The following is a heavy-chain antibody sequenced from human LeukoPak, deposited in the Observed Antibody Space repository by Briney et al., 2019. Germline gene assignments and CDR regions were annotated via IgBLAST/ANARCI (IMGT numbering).Heavy chain of an antibody. Sequence: ASVKVSCKASGYTFTSYAMNWVRQAPGQGLEWMGWINTNTGNPTYAQGFTGRFVFSLDTSVSTAYLQISSLKAEDTAVYYCARDGRIVGTADCNYWGQGTLVTVSS. CDR1: GYTFTSYA. J-gene: IGHJ4*02. V-gene: IGHV7-4-1*02. CDR3: ARDGRIVGTADCNY. CDR2: INTNTGNP. D-gene: IGHD2-21*02.